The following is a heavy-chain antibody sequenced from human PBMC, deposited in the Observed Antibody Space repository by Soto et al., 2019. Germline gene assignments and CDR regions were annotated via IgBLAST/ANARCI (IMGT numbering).Heavy chain of an antibody. CDR1: GYTFAAFF. CDR2: INPTSGAT. CDR3: ARDPDYGDYWGYYFDY. J-gene: IGHJ4*02. Sequence: QVQLVQSGAEVKKPGASVKVACRTSGYTFAAFFLHWVRQAPGQGPEWMGWINPTSGATVSPQKFQGRVTLTRDTSISTAYLELNSLRSDDTAVYYCARDPDYGDYWGYYFDYWGQGTLVSVSS. V-gene: IGHV1-2*02. D-gene: IGHD4-17*01.